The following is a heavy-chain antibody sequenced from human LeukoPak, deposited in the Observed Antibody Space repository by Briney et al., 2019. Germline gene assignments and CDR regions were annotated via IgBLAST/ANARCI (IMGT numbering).Heavy chain of an antibody. J-gene: IGHJ4*02. CDR3: ARDKSKGRYFDY. D-gene: IGHD3-16*02. Sequence: PGGSLRLSCAASGFTFSSYGMHWVRPAPGKGLEWVAVIGHDGSNKDYAESVKGRFTISRDNSKNTLYLEMNSLRVEDTAVYYCARDKSKGRYFDYWGQGTLVTVSS. CDR2: IGHDGSNK. V-gene: IGHV3-33*01. CDR1: GFTFSSYG.